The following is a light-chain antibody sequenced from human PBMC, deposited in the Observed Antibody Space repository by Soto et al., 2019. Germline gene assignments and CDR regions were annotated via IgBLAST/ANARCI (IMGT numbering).Light chain of an antibody. Sequence: QSALTQPASVSGSPGQSITISCTGTSSDVGGYNYVSWYQQHPGKAPELMIYDVSKRPSGVPDRFSGSKSGNTASLTISGLQAEDEADYYCCSYAGSYTYVFGTGTKLTVL. CDR1: SSDVGGYNY. J-gene: IGLJ1*01. CDR2: DVS. V-gene: IGLV2-11*01. CDR3: CSYAGSYTYV.